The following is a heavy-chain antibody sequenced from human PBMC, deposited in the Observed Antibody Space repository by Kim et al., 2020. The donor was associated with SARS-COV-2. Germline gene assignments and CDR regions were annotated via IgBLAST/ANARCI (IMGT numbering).Heavy chain of an antibody. CDR2: IYYSGST. J-gene: IGHJ4*02. CDR1: GGSISSSSYY. CDR3: ARQVKEYYFDY. V-gene: IGHV4-39*01. Sequence: SETLSLTCTVSGGSISSSSYYWGWIRQPPGKGLEWIGSIYYSGSTYYNPSLKSRVTISVDTSKNQFSLKLSSVTAADTAVYYCARQVKEYYFDYWGQGTL. D-gene: IGHD4-4*01.